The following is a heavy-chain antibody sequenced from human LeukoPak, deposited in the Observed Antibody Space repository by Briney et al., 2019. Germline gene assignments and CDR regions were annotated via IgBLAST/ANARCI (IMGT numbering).Heavy chain of an antibody. CDR3: AKDGASYSSSTYFDY. V-gene: IGHV3-23*01. CDR1: RFTFSSYA. Sequence: GGSLRLSCAASRFTFSSYAMSWVRQAPGKGLEWVSAISGSGGSTYYADSVKGRFTISRDNSKNTLYLQMNSLRAEDTAVYYCAKDGASYSSSTYFDYWGQGTLVTVSS. J-gene: IGHJ4*02. D-gene: IGHD6-6*01. CDR2: ISGSGGST.